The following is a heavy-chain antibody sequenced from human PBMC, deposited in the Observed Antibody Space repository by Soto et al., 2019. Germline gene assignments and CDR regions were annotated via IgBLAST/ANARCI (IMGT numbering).Heavy chain of an antibody. CDR2: IGTVDDT. CDR1: GFTFSNHH. V-gene: IGHV3-13*01. D-gene: IGHD5-12*01. Sequence: EVQLVESGGGLVQPGGSLRLSCAASGFTFSNHHMHWVRQPTGKGLEWVSGIGTVDDTYYPGSVKGRFIISRENAKNSLYLQMTSLRAGDTAVYYCVRGGASGYGLYWYFDLWGRGTLVTVSS. J-gene: IGHJ2*01. CDR3: VRGGASGYGLYWYFDL.